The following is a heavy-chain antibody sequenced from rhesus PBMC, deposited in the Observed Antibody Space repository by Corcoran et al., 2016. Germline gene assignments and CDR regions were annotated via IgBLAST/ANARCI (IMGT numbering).Heavy chain of an antibody. J-gene: IGHJ4*01. CDR1: GGSISDDYY. CDR3: ARDWEVAAPVDY. V-gene: IGHV4-106*01. D-gene: IGHD4-29*01. Sequence: QVQLQESGPGLVKPSETLSLTCAVSGGSISDDYYWSWIRQPPGKGLEWIGYIYGSGGGTNYNPSLKDRVTISRDTSKNQFSLKLSSVTAADTAVYYCARDWEVAAPVDYWGQGVLVTVSS. CDR2: IYGSGGGT.